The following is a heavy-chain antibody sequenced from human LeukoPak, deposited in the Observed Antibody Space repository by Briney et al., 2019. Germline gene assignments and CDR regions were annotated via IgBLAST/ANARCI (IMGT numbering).Heavy chain of an antibody. J-gene: IGHJ3*02. D-gene: IGHD2-8*01. CDR3: ARDLGADCTNGVCPIDAFDI. CDR1: GFAFSSYG. CDR2: ISYDGSNK. V-gene: IGHV3-30*03. Sequence: GGSLRLSCAASGFAFSSYGMHWVRQAPGKGLEWVAVISYDGSNKYYADSVKGRFTITRDNSKNTLYLQMNSLRAEDTAVYYCARDLGADCTNGVCPIDAFDIWGQGTMVTVSS.